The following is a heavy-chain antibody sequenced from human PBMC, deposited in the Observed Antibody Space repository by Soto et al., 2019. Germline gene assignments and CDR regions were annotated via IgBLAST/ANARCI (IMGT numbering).Heavy chain of an antibody. CDR3: ATDTSDTVDYAMDF. CDR2: IKRKVDGETT. J-gene: IGHJ6*02. CDR1: GVSFSKAW. V-gene: IGHV3-15*07. Sequence: EVQLVESGGDLVKPGGSLRLACGGSGVSFSKAWMNWVRQAPGKGLEWVGRIKRKVDGETTDYAAPVKGRFTISRDDSINTLYLQVNSLKTDDTAVYYCATDTSDTVDYAMDFWGQGTTVTVSS. D-gene: IGHD2-2*01.